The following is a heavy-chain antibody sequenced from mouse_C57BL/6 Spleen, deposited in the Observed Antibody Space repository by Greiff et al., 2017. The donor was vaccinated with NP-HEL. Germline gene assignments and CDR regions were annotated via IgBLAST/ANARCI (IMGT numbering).Heavy chain of an antibody. CDR2: IYPGDGDT. D-gene: IGHD2-4*01. J-gene: IGHJ4*01. CDR1: GYAFSSSW. CDR3: ARSGITTGFYYAMDY. V-gene: IGHV1-82*01. Sequence: VKLQQPGPELVKPGASVKISCKASGYAFSSSWMNWVKQRPGKGLEWIGRIYPGDGDTNYNGKFKGKATLTADKSSSTAYMQLSSLTSEDSAVYFCARSGITTGFYYAMDYWGQGTSVTVSS.